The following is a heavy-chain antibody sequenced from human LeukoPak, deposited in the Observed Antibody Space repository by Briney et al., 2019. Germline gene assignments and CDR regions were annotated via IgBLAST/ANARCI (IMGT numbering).Heavy chain of an antibody. V-gene: IGHV3-33*01. CDR2: IWYDGSNK. Sequence: GGSLRLSCAASGFTFSSYGMHWVRQAPGKGLEWGAVIWYDGSNKYYADSVKGRFTISRDNSKNTLYLQMNSLRAEDTAVYYCAREGDGYNKEFDYWGQGTLVTVSS. D-gene: IGHD5-24*01. J-gene: IGHJ4*02. CDR1: GFTFSSYG. CDR3: AREGDGYNKEFDY.